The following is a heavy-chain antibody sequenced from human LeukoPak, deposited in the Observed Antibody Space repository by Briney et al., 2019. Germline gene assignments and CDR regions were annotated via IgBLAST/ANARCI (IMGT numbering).Heavy chain of an antibody. V-gene: IGHV3-23*01. D-gene: IGHD3-10*01. Sequence: PGGSLRLSCAASGFTFSSYAMSWVRQAPGKGLEWASAISGSGGSTYYADSVKGRFTISRDNSKNTLYLQMNSLRAEDTAVYYCAKTMVRGASTPYYFDYWGQGTLVTVSS. CDR1: GFTFSSYA. CDR3: AKTMVRGASTPYYFDY. CDR2: ISGSGGST. J-gene: IGHJ4*02.